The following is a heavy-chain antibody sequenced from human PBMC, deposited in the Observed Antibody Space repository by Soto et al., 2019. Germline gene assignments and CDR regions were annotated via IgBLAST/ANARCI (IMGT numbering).Heavy chain of an antibody. CDR2: ISSSSGTI. CDR3: ASGTSEDTFDI. V-gene: IGHV3-48*01. D-gene: IGHD2-15*01. Sequence: EVQLVESGGGLVQPGGSLRLSCAASGFTFSSYSMNWVRQALGKGLEWVSYISSSSGTIYYGDSVKGRFTISRDKPKNSLYLPMNSLRXXXTXXYXXASGTSEDTFDIWGQGTMVTVSS. CDR1: GFTFSSYS. J-gene: IGHJ3*02.